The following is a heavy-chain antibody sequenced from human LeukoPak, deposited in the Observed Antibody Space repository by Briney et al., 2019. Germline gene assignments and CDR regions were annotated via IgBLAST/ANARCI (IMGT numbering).Heavy chain of an antibody. D-gene: IGHD3-22*01. CDR2: INPNSGGT. Sequence: ASVKVSCKASGYTFTGYYMHWVRQAPGQGLEWMGWINPNSGGTNYAQKFQGRVTMTRDTSISTAYMELSRLRSDDTAVYYRAREKDYYVSSVDYWGQGTLVTVSS. CDR1: GYTFTGYY. CDR3: AREKDYYVSSVDY. J-gene: IGHJ4*02. V-gene: IGHV1-2*02.